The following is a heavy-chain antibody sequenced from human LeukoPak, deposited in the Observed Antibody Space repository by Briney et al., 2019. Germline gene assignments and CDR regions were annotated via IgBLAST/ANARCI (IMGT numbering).Heavy chain of an antibody. Sequence: PSETLSLTCTVSGGSISSYYWSWIRQPPGKGLEWIGYIYYSGSTYYNPSLKSRVTISVDTSKNQFSLKLSSVTAADTAVYYCARRGGVVAASALYYFDYWGQGTLVTVSS. D-gene: IGHD2-15*01. CDR3: ARRGGVVAASALYYFDY. V-gene: IGHV4-59*08. J-gene: IGHJ4*02. CDR2: IYYSGST. CDR1: GGSISSYY.